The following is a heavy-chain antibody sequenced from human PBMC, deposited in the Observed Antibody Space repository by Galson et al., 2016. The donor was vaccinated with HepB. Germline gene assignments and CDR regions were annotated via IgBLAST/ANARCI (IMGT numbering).Heavy chain of an antibody. CDR1: GFTFSSYG. CDR2: IWYDGSNK. J-gene: IGHJ4*02. V-gene: IGHV3-33*01. D-gene: IGHD4-11*01. Sequence: SLRLSCAASGFTFSSYGMHWVRQAPGKGLEWVAVIWYDGSNKYYADSVKGRFTISRDNSKNTLYLQMKSLRAEDTAVYYCASDYSGSPFDYWAQGTLVTVSS. CDR3: ASDYSGSPFDY.